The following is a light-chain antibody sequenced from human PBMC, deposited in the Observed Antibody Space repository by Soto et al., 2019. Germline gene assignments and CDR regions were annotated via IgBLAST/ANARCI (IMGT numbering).Light chain of an antibody. V-gene: IGKV1-9*01. Sequence: DIQLTQSPSFLSPSIGESVSITCRASQVISTSLAWYQVKPGKAPKLLIYAASTLESGVPSRFSATVSGTEFSLTITSLQPEDFATYYCQQYNTFWTFCPGTKVDI. CDR3: QQYNTFWT. CDR1: QVISTS. CDR2: AAS. J-gene: IGKJ1*01.